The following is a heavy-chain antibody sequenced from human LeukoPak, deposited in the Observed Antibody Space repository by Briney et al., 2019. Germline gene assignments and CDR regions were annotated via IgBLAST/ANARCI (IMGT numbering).Heavy chain of an antibody. D-gene: IGHD3-16*01. V-gene: IGHV3-74*01. CDR2: IKTDGRTT. Sequence: GGSLRLSCAASGFTFSPYWMSWVRQAPGKGLVWVSLIKTDGRTTIYADSVRGRFTISGDNGRSTLYLQMNSLRAEDTAIYYCTTGPSYGYEWWGQGTEVTVSS. J-gene: IGHJ4*02. CDR3: TTGPSYGYEW. CDR1: GFTFSPYW.